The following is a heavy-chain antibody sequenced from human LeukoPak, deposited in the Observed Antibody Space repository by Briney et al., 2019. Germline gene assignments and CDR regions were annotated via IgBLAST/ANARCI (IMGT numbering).Heavy chain of an antibody. D-gene: IGHD4-23*01. CDR3: ARGLRWYELVAFDY. Sequence: ASVKVSCKVSGYTLTELSMHWVRQAPGKGLEWMGGFDPEGGETIYAQKFQGRVTMTRDMSTSTVYMELSSLRSEDTAVYYCARGLRWYELVAFDYWGQGTLVTVSS. J-gene: IGHJ4*02. V-gene: IGHV1-24*01. CDR2: FDPEGGET. CDR1: GYTLTELS.